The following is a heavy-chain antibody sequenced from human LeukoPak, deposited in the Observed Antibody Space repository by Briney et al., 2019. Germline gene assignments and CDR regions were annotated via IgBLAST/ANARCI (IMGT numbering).Heavy chain of an antibody. Sequence: PGGSLRLSCAASGFTFSSYSMNWVRQAPGKGLEWVSSISSSSSYIYYADSVKGRFTICRDNAKNSLYLQMNSLRAEDTAVYYWARGGERMYYYDSSGYYYFDYWGQGTLVTVSS. V-gene: IGHV3-21*01. CDR2: ISSSSSYI. J-gene: IGHJ4*02. D-gene: IGHD3-22*01. CDR3: ARGGERMYYYDSSGYYYFDY. CDR1: GFTFSSYS.